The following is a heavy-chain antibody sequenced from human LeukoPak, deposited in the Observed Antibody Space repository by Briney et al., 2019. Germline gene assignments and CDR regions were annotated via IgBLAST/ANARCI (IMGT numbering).Heavy chain of an antibody. Sequence: ASVKVSCKASGYTFTSYDINWVRQATGQGLEWMGWMNPNSGNTGYAQKFQGRVTMTRNTSISTAYMELSSLRSDDTAVYYCARAPSIYDILTGSLDPWGQGTLATVSS. J-gene: IGHJ5*02. CDR1: GYTFTSYD. CDR3: ARAPSIYDILTGSLDP. V-gene: IGHV1-8*01. D-gene: IGHD3-9*01. CDR2: MNPNSGNT.